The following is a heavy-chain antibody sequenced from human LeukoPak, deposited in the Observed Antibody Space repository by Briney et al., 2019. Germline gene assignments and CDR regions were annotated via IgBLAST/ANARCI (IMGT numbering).Heavy chain of an antibody. V-gene: IGHV4-59*01. J-gene: IGHJ5*02. Sequence: SETLSPTCTVSGGSISSYYWSWIRQPPGKGLEWIGYIYYSGSTNYNPSLKSRVTISVDTSKNQFSLKLSSVTAADTAVYYCARCSGYSNWFDPWGQGTLVTVSS. CDR3: ARCSGYSNWFDP. D-gene: IGHD3-22*01. CDR1: GGSISSYY. CDR2: IYYSGST.